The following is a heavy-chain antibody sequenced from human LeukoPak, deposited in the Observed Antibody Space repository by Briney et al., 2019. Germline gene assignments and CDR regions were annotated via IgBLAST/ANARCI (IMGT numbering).Heavy chain of an antibody. V-gene: IGHV5-51*01. D-gene: IGHD2-15*01. Sequence: HGESLKISCKGSGYSFTSYWIGWVRQMPGKGLEWMGLIYPGDSDTRYSPSFQGQVTISADKSISTAYLQWSSLKASDTAMYYCARQCSGGSCYSDDAFDIWGQGTMVTVSS. CDR1: GYSFTSYW. CDR2: IYPGDSDT. CDR3: ARQCSGGSCYSDDAFDI. J-gene: IGHJ3*02.